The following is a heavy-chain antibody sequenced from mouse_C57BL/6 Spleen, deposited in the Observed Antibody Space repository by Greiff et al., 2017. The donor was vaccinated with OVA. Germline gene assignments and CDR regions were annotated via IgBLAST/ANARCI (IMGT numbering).Heavy chain of an antibody. CDR3: ASSLY. Sequence: VQLQQPGAELVKPGASVKLSCKASGYTFTSYWMQWVKQRPGQGLEWIGEIDPSDSYTNYNQKFKGKATLTVDTSSSTAYMQLSSLTSEDSAVYYCASSLYWGQGTTLTVSS. J-gene: IGHJ2*01. D-gene: IGHD6-1*01. V-gene: IGHV1-50*01. CDR2: IDPSDSYT. CDR1: GYTFTSYW.